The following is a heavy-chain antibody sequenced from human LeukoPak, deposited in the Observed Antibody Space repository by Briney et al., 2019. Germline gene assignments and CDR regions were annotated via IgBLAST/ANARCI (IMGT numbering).Heavy chain of an antibody. Sequence: SETLSLTCTVSGGSISSYYWGWIRQPPGKGLEWIGSIYYSGSTYYNPSLKSRVTISVDTSKNQFSLKLSSVTAADTAVYYCATQGLRTRNDYWGQGTLVTVSS. CDR3: ATQGLRTRNDY. CDR2: IYYSGST. J-gene: IGHJ4*02. CDR1: GGSISSYY. V-gene: IGHV4-39*01.